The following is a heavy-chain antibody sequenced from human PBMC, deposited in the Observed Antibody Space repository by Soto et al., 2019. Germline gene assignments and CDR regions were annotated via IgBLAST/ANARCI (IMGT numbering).Heavy chain of an antibody. V-gene: IGHV4-59*01. J-gene: IGHJ4*02. CDR3: AREAWAGNFDY. CDR1: GGSLKTYC. Sequence: QVQLQESGPGLVKPSETLSLNCAVSGGSLKTYCWTWIRQPPGKGLEWLGCLYSTGSTNYNPSLRSRISSSLDTSKTQFSLNLDSVTPADTAVYFCAREAWAGNFDYWGQGALVIVSS. CDR2: LYSTGST. D-gene: IGHD7-27*01.